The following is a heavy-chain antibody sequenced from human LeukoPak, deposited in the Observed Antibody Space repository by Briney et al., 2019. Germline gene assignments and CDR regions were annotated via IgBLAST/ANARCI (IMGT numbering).Heavy chain of an antibody. Sequence: PSETLSLTCTVSGGSISSGGYYWSWIRQHPGKGLEWIGYIYYSGSTYYNPSLKSRVTISVDTSKNQFSLKLSSVTAADTAVYYCARAEVAATPFDPWGQGTLVTVPS. J-gene: IGHJ5*02. CDR3: ARAEVAATPFDP. V-gene: IGHV4-31*03. D-gene: IGHD2-15*01. CDR2: IYYSGST. CDR1: GGSISSGGYY.